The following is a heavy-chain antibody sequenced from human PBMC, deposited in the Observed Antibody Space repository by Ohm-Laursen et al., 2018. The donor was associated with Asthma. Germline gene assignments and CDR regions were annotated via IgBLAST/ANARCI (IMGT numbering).Heavy chain of an antibody. CDR3: ARDDYYYDSSGYYSNAFDI. V-gene: IGHV3-33*08. Sequence: SLRLSCTASGFTFTSYDMYWVRQAPGKGLEFVAVIWYGGSNKYYADSVKGRFTISRDNAKNTLYLQMNSLRAEDTAVYYCARDDYYYDSSGYYSNAFDIWGQGTMVTVSS. CDR2: IWYGGSNK. CDR1: GFTFTSYD. D-gene: IGHD3-22*01. J-gene: IGHJ3*02.